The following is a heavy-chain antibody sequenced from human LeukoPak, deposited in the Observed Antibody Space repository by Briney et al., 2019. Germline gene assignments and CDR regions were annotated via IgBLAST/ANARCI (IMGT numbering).Heavy chain of an antibody. CDR3: ARGDYYDSSGSGAFDI. Sequence: ASVKVSCKASGYTFTSYDINWVRQATGQGLEWMGWMNTNSGNTGYAQKFQGRVTMTRNTSISTAYMELSSLRSEDTAVYYCARGDYYDSSGSGAFDIWGQGTMVTVSS. J-gene: IGHJ3*02. V-gene: IGHV1-8*01. CDR1: GYTFTSYD. D-gene: IGHD3-22*01. CDR2: MNTNSGNT.